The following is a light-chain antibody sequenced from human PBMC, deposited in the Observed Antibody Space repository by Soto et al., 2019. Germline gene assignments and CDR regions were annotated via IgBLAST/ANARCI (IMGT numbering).Light chain of an antibody. CDR1: SSDVGRYNH. CDR3: NSHTTSAPYV. CDR2: EVS. Sequence: QSALTQPASVSGSPGQSITISCTGTSSDVGRYNHVSWYQHHPGKAPKLIISEVSNRPSGVSNRFSGSKSGYTASLTISGLQAEDEADYYCNSHTTSAPYVFGSGTKLTVL. V-gene: IGLV2-14*01. J-gene: IGLJ1*01.